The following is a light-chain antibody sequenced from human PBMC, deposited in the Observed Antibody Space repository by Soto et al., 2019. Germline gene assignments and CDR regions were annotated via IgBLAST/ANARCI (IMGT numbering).Light chain of an antibody. CDR3: QQTHGT. CDR2: AAS. Sequence: DIPMTQSPSSLSAFVGDSVTITWRASQNIGNYLNWYQQKPGTAPKILISAASNLRSGFPSRFSGSGSATYFTLTISSLQSEDFATYYCQQTHGTFGQGTKVEIK. CDR1: QNIGNY. J-gene: IGKJ1*01. V-gene: IGKV1-39*01.